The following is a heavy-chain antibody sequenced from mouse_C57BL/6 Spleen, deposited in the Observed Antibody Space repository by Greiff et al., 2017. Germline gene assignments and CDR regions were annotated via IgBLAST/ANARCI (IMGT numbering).Heavy chain of an antibody. J-gene: IGHJ3*01. CDR1: GFNIKDYY. CDR2: IDPEDGDT. V-gene: IGHV14-1*01. Sequence: EVQLQESGAELVRPGASVKLSCTASGFNIKDYYMHWVKQRPEQGLEWIGRIDPEDGDTEYAPKFQGKATMTADTSSNIAYLQLSSLTSEDTAVYYCTLYEYDLFAYWGQGTLVTVSA. D-gene: IGHD2-4*01. CDR3: TLYEYDLFAY.